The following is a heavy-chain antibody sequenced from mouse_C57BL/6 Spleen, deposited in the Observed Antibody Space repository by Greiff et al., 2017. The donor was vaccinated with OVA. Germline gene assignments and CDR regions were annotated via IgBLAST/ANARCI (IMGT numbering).Heavy chain of an antibody. Sequence: QVQLQQSGAELVKPGASVKLSCKASGYTFTEYTIHWVKQRSGQGLEWIGWFYPGSGSIKYNEKFKDKATLTADKSSSTVYMELSRLTSEDSAVYFCARHEASHYYYGSSYVGFDYWGQGTTLTVSS. D-gene: IGHD1-1*01. CDR1: GYTFTEYT. J-gene: IGHJ2*01. CDR2: FYPGSGSI. V-gene: IGHV1-62-2*01. CDR3: ARHEASHYYYGSSYVGFDY.